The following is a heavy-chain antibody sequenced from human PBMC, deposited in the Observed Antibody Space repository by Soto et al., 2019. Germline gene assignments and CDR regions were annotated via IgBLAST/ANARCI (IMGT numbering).Heavy chain of an antibody. V-gene: IGHV4-31*03. D-gene: IGHD3-3*01. CDR3: AREPQGSIFRNGRNAFDI. CDR2: IYYSGST. Sequence: QVQLQESGPGLVKPSQTLSLSCTVSGDSISSGGYYWSWIRQHPGKGLEWIGYIYYSGSTYYNPSLKSRVTISVDTSKNQFSLKLSSVTAADTAVYYCAREPQGSIFRNGRNAFDIWGPGTMVTVSS. CDR1: GDSISSGGYY. J-gene: IGHJ3*02.